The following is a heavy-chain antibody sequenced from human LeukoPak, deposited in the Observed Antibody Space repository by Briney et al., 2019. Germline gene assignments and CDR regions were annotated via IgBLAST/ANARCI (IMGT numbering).Heavy chain of an antibody. D-gene: IGHD6-6*01. J-gene: IGHJ4*02. Sequence: SETLSLTCAVYGGSFSGYYWSWIRQPPGKGLEWIGEINHSGSTNYSPSLKSRVTISVDTSKNQFSLKLSSVTAADTAVYYCARVIAAQANDYWGQGTLVTVSS. CDR2: INHSGST. V-gene: IGHV4-34*01. CDR1: GGSFSGYY. CDR3: ARVIAAQANDY.